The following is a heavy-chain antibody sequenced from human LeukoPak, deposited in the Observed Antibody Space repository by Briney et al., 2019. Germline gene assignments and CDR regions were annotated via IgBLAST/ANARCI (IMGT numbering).Heavy chain of an antibody. D-gene: IGHD6-6*01. J-gene: IGHJ4*02. CDR3: ARGVGRHSSSYLNNY. Sequence: ASVKVSCKASGGTFSSYAISWVRQAPGQGLEWMGGIIPIFGTANYAQKFQGRVTITADESTSTAYTELSSLRSEDTAVYYCARGVGRHSSSYLNNYWGQGTLVTVSS. V-gene: IGHV1-69*13. CDR1: GGTFSSYA. CDR2: IIPIFGTA.